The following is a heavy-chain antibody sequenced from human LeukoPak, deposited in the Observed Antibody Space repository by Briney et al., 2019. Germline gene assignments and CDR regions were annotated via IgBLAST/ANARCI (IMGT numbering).Heavy chain of an antibody. D-gene: IGHD4-23*01. Sequence: GASVKVSCKASGYTFTSYYMHWVRQAPGQGLEWMGIINPSGGSTSYAQKFQGRVTMTRDTSTSTVYMELSSLRSEDTAVYYCAATTVVTQSGFWYFDLWGRGTLVTVSS. CDR1: GYTFTSYY. V-gene: IGHV1-46*01. J-gene: IGHJ2*01. CDR3: AATTVVTQSGFWYFDL. CDR2: INPSGGST.